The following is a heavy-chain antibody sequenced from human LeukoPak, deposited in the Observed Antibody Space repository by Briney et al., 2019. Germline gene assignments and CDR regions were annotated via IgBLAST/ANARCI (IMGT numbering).Heavy chain of an antibody. J-gene: IGHJ4*02. CDR3: VSDGGMY. D-gene: IGHD2-15*01. CDR2: INEEESDI. CDR1: GFTFSRYW. V-gene: IGHV3-7*05. Sequence: PGGSLRLSCTASGFTFSRYWMSWIRQAPGKGLEWVAHINEEESDIYYVDSVKGRFTISRDNAKNSLYLQMNNLRVDDTAVYYCVSDGGMYWGQGTLVTVSS.